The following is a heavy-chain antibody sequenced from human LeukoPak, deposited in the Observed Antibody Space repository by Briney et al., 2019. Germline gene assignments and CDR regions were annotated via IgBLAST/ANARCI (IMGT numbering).Heavy chain of an antibody. CDR1: GFTVSSNY. Sequence: TGGSLRLSCAASGFTVSSNYMSWVRQAPGKGLVWVSRINSDGSTTSYADSVKGRFTISRDNSKNTLYLQMNSLRAEDTAVYYCARIDSSSEGFDYWGQGTLVTVSS. CDR3: ARIDSSSEGFDY. CDR2: INSDGSTT. V-gene: IGHV3-74*01. D-gene: IGHD6-6*01. J-gene: IGHJ4*02.